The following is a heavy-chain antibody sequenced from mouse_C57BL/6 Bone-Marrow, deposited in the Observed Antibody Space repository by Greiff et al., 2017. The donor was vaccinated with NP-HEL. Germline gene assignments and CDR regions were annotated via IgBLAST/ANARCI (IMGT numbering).Heavy chain of an antibody. J-gene: IGHJ2*01. CDR1: GYTFTSYW. D-gene: IGHD1-1*01. Sequence: QVQLQQPGAELVKPGASVKLSCKASGYTFTSYWMHWVKQRPGRGLEWIGRIDPNSGGTKYNEKFKSKATLTVDKPSSTAYMQLISLTSEDSAVYYCARSYYYGSSTEYFDYWGQGTTLTVSS. V-gene: IGHV1-72*01. CDR3: ARSYYYGSSTEYFDY. CDR2: IDPNSGGT.